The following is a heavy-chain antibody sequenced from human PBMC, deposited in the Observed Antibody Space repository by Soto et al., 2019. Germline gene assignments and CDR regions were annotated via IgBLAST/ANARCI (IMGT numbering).Heavy chain of an antibody. Sequence: QVQLVQSGAELKKPGASVKVSCKASGYTFTNYGISWVRQAPGQGLEWMGWINTYHGNTKYAQKLQGRVTRTKDTSTSTAYMELTSLRSDDTAVYYCARSPGYSASWGYFYYGMKIWGQGTTVIVSS. J-gene: IGHJ6*02. CDR2: INTYHGNT. D-gene: IGHD6-13*01. V-gene: IGHV1-18*01. CDR1: GYTFTNYG. CDR3: ARSPGYSASWGYFYYGMKI.